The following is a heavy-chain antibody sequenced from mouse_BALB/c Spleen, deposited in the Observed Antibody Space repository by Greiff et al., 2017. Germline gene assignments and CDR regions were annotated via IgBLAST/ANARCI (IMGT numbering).Heavy chain of an antibody. V-gene: IGHV7-1*02. CDR2: SRNKANDYTT. D-gene: IGHD2-14*01. J-gene: IGHJ3*01. Sequence: EVQGVESGGGLVQPGGSLRLSCATSGFTFSDFYMEWVRQPPGKRLEWIAASRNKANDYTTEYSASVKGRFIVSRDTSQSILYLQMNALRAEDTAIYYCARDSHYRYDGAWFAYWGQGTLVTVSA. CDR1: GFTFSDFY. CDR3: ARDSHYRYDGAWFAY.